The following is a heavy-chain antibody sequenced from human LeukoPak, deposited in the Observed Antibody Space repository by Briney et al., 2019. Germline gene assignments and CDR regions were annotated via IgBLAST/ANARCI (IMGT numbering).Heavy chain of an antibody. D-gene: IGHD3-9*01. Sequence: ASVKVSCKVSGYTLTELSMYWVRQAPGKGLEWMGGFDPEDGETIYAQKFQGRVTMTEDTSTDTAYMELSSLRSEDTAVYYCATRPYYDILTGYSYWGQGTLVTVSS. CDR2: FDPEDGET. CDR1: GYTLTELS. J-gene: IGHJ4*02. V-gene: IGHV1-24*01. CDR3: ATRPYYDILTGYSY.